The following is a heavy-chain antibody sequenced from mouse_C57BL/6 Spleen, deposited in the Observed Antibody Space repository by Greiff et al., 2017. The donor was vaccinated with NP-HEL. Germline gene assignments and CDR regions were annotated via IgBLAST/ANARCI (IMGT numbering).Heavy chain of an antibody. J-gene: IGHJ2*01. Sequence: EVQLVESGGDLVKPGGSLKLSCAASGFTFSSYGMSWVRQTPDKRLEWVATISSGGSYTYYPDSVKGRFTISRDNAKNTLYLQMSSLKSEDTAMYYCARHDHYGSSGDYWGQGTTLTVSS. CDR2: ISSGGSYT. CDR3: ARHDHYGSSGDY. CDR1: GFTFSSYG. D-gene: IGHD1-1*01. V-gene: IGHV5-6*01.